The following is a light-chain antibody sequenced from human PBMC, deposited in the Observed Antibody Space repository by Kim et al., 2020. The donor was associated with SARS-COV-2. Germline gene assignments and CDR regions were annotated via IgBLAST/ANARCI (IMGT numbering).Light chain of an antibody. Sequence: GSPVQTAMIPCAGHKFGDIYGCLYQQKPGQSPILVIFQDSERPSAIPERFSGSNSGNTATLTISGTQAMDEADYYCPAWDPITAVFGGRTQLPDL. CDR1: KFGDIY. CDR3: PAWDPITAV. V-gene: IGLV3-1*01. CDR2: QDS. J-gene: IGLJ2*01.